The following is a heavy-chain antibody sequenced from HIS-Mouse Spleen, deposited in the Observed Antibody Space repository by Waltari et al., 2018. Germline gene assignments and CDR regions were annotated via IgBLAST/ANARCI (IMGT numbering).Heavy chain of an antibody. CDR1: GGSISSRRYY. CDR3: AREIPYSSSWYDWYFDL. J-gene: IGHJ2*01. CDR2: IYYSGST. Sequence: QLQLQESGPGLGKPSETLSLTCPVSGGSISSRRYYWVWIRQPPGKGLEWIGSIYYSGSTYYNPSLKSRVTISVDTSKNQFSLKLSSVTAADTAVYYCAREIPYSSSWYDWYFDLWGRGTLVTVSS. D-gene: IGHD6-13*01. V-gene: IGHV4-39*07.